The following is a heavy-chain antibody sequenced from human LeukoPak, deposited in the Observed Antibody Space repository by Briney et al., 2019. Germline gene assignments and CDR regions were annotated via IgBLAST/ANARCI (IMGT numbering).Heavy chain of an antibody. J-gene: IGHJ6*03. Sequence: GGSLRLSCAASGFTFSSYWMHWVRQAPGKGLVWVSRINSDGSSTSYADSVKGRFTISRDNAKNTLYLQMNSLRAEDTAVYYCAREGYYGSGSYQSYYYYYMDVWGKGTPVTVSS. V-gene: IGHV3-74*01. CDR3: AREGYYGSGSYQSYYYYYMDV. CDR2: INSDGSST. D-gene: IGHD3-10*01. CDR1: GFTFSSYW.